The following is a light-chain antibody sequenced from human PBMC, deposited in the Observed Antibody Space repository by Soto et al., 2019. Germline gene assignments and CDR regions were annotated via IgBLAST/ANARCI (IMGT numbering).Light chain of an antibody. CDR3: CSYAGSSSSI. CDR1: SSDVGTYNL. Sequence: QSVLTQPASVSGSPGQSITISCSGTSSDVGTYNLVSWYQQYPGKAPRLMIYEVTKRPSGVSNRFSGSKSGNTASLTISGLQPDDEADYYCCSYAGSSSSIFGTGTNVTVL. V-gene: IGLV2-23*02. CDR2: EVT. J-gene: IGLJ1*01.